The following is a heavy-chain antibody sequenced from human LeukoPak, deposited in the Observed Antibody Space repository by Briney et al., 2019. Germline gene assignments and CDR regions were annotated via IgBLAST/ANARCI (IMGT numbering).Heavy chain of an antibody. CDR1: GYSFSSNW. Sequence: GESLKISCKGSGYSFSSNWSGWVRQMPGKGLEWMGIIYPSDSDTRYNPSFQGQVTISADRSISTTSLQWRSLKASDTATYYCARLSPGVGATAEYWGQGTLVTVSS. D-gene: IGHD1-26*01. CDR3: ARLSPGVGATAEY. V-gene: IGHV5-51*01. CDR2: IYPSDSDT. J-gene: IGHJ4*02.